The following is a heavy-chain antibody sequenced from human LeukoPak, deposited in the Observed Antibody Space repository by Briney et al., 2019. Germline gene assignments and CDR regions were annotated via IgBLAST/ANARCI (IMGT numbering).Heavy chain of an antibody. V-gene: IGHV1-18*01. CDR3: ASVWEWEFSFDP. CDR2: ISAYNGNT. D-gene: IGHD1-26*01. J-gene: IGHJ5*02. Sequence: ASVKVSCKASGGTFSSYAISWVRQAPGQGLEWMGWISAYNGNTNYAQKLQGRVTMTTDTSTSTAYMELRSLRSDDTAVYYCASVWEWEFSFDPWGQGTLVTVSS. CDR1: GGTFSSYA.